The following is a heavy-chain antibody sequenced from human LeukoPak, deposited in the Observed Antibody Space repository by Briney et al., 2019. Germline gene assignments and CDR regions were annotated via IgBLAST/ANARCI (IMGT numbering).Heavy chain of an antibody. V-gene: IGHV3-7*01. Sequence: GGSLRLSCVASGFTISDYWMSWVRQTPGKGLEWVANIKQDGSEKHYVGSVKGRLNISRDNVKNALYLQMNSLRVENTGVYYCVRGAYYAAYWGQGTLVTVSS. CDR3: VRGAYYAAY. CDR1: GFTISDYW. D-gene: IGHD2/OR15-2a*01. CDR2: IKQDGSEK. J-gene: IGHJ4*02.